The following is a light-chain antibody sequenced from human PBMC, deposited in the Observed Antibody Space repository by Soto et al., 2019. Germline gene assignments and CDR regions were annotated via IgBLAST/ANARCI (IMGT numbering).Light chain of an antibody. V-gene: IGKV3-11*01. CDR1: QGVSRS. J-gene: IGKJ5*01. CDR3: QQRNNLRRGT. CDR2: DAS. Sequence: EVLLTQTHATLSLSPGESATLSCRASQGVSRSLAWYQQKPGQAPRLLIFDASTRATGIPARFRGSGSGTDFTLTISSLEPEDFAVYYCQQRNNLRRGTFCQGRRLAVK.